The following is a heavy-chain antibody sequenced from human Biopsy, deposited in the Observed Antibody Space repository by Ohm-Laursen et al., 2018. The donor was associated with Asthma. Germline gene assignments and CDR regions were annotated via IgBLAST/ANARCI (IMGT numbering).Heavy chain of an antibody. V-gene: IGHV4-30-2*01. CDR2: ISHSGST. Sequence: TLSLTWAVSGGSISSGGYWTWIRQPPGKGLEWIGYISHSGSTYFNPSLKSRVTISLDRTKSQFSLKLSSVTAADTALYYCARAQAAQYYYSGLEVWGQGTTVTVSS. CDR1: GGSISSGGY. J-gene: IGHJ6*02. D-gene: IGHD6-6*01. CDR3: ARAQAAQYYYSGLEV.